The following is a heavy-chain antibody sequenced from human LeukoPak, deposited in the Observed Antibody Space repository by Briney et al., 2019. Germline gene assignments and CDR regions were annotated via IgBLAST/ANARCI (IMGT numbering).Heavy chain of an antibody. Sequence: ASVKVSCKASGYIFTSYGISWVRQAPGQGLEWMGWISADNGNTNYAQKLQGRVTMTTDTSTSTAYMELRSLRSDDTAVYYCARWGGSYYVGYFDYWGQGTLVTVSS. CDR3: ARWGGSYYVGYFDY. CDR1: GYIFTSYG. CDR2: ISADNGNT. V-gene: IGHV1-18*01. D-gene: IGHD1-26*01. J-gene: IGHJ4*02.